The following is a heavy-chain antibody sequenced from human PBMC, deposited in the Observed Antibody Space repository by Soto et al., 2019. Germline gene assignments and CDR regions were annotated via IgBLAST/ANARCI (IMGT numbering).Heavy chain of an antibody. CDR2: IDPSDSYT. Sequence: GESLKISCKGSGYSFTSYWISWVRQMPGKGLEWMGRIDPSDSYTNYSPSFQGHVTISADKSISTAYLQWSSLKASDTAMYYCARQGYYDSSGYYKYYDYGMDVWGQGTTVTVSS. D-gene: IGHD3-22*01. V-gene: IGHV5-10-1*01. CDR3: ARQGYYDSSGYYKYYDYGMDV. J-gene: IGHJ6*02. CDR1: GYSFTSYW.